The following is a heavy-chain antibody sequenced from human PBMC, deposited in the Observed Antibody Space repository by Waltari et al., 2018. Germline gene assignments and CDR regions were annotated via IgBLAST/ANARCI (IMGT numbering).Heavy chain of an antibody. CDR1: GYTFTSYD. V-gene: IGHV1-8*01. CDR2: MNPNSGNT. CDR3: ARALDVIAAAGYYYYYGMDV. D-gene: IGHD6-13*01. Sequence: QVQLVQSGAEVKKPGASVKVSCKASGYTFTSYDINWVREATGHGPEWMGWMNPNSGNTGYAQKFQGRVTMNRNTSISTAYMELSSLRSEDTAVYYCARALDVIAAAGYYYYYGMDVWGQGTTVTVSS. J-gene: IGHJ6*02.